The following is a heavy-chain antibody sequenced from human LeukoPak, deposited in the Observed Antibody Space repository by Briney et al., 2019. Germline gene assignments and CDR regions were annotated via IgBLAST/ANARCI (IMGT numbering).Heavy chain of an antibody. CDR1: GFTFSSYG. CDR2: ISYDGSNK. J-gene: IGHJ6*02. D-gene: IGHD3-10*01. Sequence: GGYLRLSCAASGFTFSSYGMHWVRQAPGKGLEWVAVISYDGSNKYYADSVKGRFTISRDNSKNTLYLQMNSLRAEDTAVYYCAKSRGAGPYYYGMDVWGQGTTVTVSS. CDR3: AKSRGAGPYYYGMDV. V-gene: IGHV3-30*18.